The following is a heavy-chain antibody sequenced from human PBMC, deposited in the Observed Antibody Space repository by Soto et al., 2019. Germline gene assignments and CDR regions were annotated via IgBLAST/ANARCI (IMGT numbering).Heavy chain of an antibody. CDR3: ASFYGSSWFSLAMDV. J-gene: IGHJ6*02. D-gene: IGHD6-13*01. Sequence: PSETLSLTCTVSGGSVSNGDYYWSWIRQPPGKGLEWIGYIFYSGSAHYNPSLKSRVTISIDTSKSQFSLKLSSVTAADTAVYFCASFYGSSWFSLAMDVWGQGTTVTVSS. V-gene: IGHV4-30-4*01. CDR2: IFYSGSA. CDR1: GGSVSNGDYY.